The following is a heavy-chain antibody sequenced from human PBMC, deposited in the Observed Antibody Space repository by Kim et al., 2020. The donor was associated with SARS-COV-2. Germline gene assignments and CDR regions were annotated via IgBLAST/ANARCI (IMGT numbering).Heavy chain of an antibody. V-gene: IGHV3-23*01. CDR1: GFTFSSYA. D-gene: IGHD3-22*01. CDR2: ISGSGGST. CDR3: AKASQYYYDSSGNDLDY. Sequence: GGSLRLSCAASGFTFSSYAMSWVRQAPGKGLEWVSAISGSGGSTYYADSVKGRFTISRDNSKNTLYLQMNSLRAEDTAVYYCAKASQYYYDSSGNDLDYWGQGTLVTVSS. J-gene: IGHJ4*02.